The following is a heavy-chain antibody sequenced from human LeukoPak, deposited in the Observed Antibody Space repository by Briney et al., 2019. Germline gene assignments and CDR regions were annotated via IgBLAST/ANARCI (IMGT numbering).Heavy chain of an antibody. D-gene: IGHD2-2*01. Sequence: ASVKVSCKASGYTFTSYDINWVRQATGQGLEWMGWMNPNSGNTGYAQKFQGRVTMTRNTSISTAYMELSSLRSEDTAVYYCARAGYCSSTSCYYYYYMDVWGKGTTVTISS. CDR1: GYTFTSYD. CDR2: MNPNSGNT. CDR3: ARAGYCSSTSCYYYYYMDV. V-gene: IGHV1-8*01. J-gene: IGHJ6*03.